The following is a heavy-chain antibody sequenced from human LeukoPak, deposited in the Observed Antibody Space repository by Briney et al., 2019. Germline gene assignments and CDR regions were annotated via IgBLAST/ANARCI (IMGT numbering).Heavy chain of an antibody. CDR3: ARGPVGATTKNHFDY. J-gene: IGHJ4*02. Sequence: GGSLRLSCAASGFTFTSYNMNWVRQAPGKGLEWVSSISSSSSYIYYADSVKGRFTISRDNAKNSLYLQMNSLRAEATAVYYCARGPVGATTKNHFDYWGQGTLVTVSS. V-gene: IGHV3-21*01. D-gene: IGHD1-26*01. CDR2: ISSSSSYI. CDR1: GFTFTSYN.